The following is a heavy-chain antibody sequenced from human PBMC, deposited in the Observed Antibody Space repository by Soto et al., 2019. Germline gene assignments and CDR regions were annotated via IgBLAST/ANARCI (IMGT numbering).Heavy chain of an antibody. D-gene: IGHD6-13*01. CDR1: GFTFSDYY. CDR2: ISSSGSTI. V-gene: IGHV3-11*01. CDR3: ARDRWDSSSWYYSSDY. Sequence: PGGSLRLSCAASGFTFSDYYMSWIRQAPGKGLEWVSYISSSGSTIYYADSVKGQFTISRDNAKNSLYLQMNSLRAEDTAVYYCARDRWDSSSWYYSSDYWGQGSLVTVSS. J-gene: IGHJ4*02.